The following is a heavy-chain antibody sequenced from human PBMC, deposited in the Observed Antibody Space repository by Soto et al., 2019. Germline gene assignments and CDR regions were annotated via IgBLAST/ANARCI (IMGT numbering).Heavy chain of an antibody. V-gene: IGHV4-39*01. Sequence: SETLSLTCTVSGGSISSSSYYWGWIRQPPGKGLEWIGSIYYSGSTYYNPSLKSRVTISVDTSKNQFSLTLSSVTAADTAVYYCARIYYDYVWGSYLANYFDYWGQGTLVTVSS. D-gene: IGHD3-16*01. CDR3: ARIYYDYVWGSYLANYFDY. CDR2: IYYSGST. J-gene: IGHJ4*02. CDR1: GGSISSSSYY.